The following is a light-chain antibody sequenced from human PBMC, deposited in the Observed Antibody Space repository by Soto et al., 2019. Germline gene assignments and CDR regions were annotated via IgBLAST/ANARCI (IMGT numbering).Light chain of an antibody. V-gene: IGKV1-33*01. Sequence: DIQMTQSPSSLSAYVGDRVTITCQASQDINSYLIWYQQKPGKVPKVLIYDASNLETGVPSRFSGSGSGTDFAFTISSLEPEDIATYYCQQYDSLPLTFXGGTKVDIK. CDR1: QDINSY. CDR3: QQYDSLPLT. CDR2: DAS. J-gene: IGKJ4*01.